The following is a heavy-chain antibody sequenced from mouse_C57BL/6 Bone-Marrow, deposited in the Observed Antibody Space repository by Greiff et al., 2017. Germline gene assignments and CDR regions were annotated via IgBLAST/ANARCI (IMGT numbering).Heavy chain of an antibody. V-gene: IGHV5-4*01. CDR3: AREGWGPRY. J-gene: IGHJ2*01. CDR2: ISDGGSYT. D-gene: IGHD3-3*01. CDR1: GFTFSSYA. Sequence: EVKLMESGGGLVKPGGSLKLSCAASGFTFSSYAMSWVRQTPEKRLEWVATISDGGSYTYYPDNVKGRITISRDNAKNNLYLQMSHLKAEDTAMYYCAREGWGPRYWGQGTTLTVSS.